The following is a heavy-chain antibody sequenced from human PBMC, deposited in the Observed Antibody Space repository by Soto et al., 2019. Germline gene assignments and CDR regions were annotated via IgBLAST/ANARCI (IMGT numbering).Heavy chain of an antibody. V-gene: IGHV4-4*02. J-gene: IGHJ4*02. D-gene: IGHD1-7*01. Sequence: SEPLSLTGAVSGGSFTINNWWTWVRQPPGQGLEWIGEIYRTGSTNYNPSLKSRVTISLDKSENQFSLKVTSLTAADTAVYYCASRDPGTSVDYWGQGTLVTVSS. CDR2: IYRTGST. CDR3: ASRDPGTSVDY. CDR1: GGSFTINNW.